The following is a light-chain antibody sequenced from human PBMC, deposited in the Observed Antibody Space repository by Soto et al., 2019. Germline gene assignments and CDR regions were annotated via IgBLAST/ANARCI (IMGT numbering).Light chain of an antibody. J-gene: IGKJ1*01. CDR2: KAS. Sequence: DIQMTQSPSTLSASVGDRVTITCRASQSITDWLAWYQQKPGKAPKFLIYKASNLEGGVPSRFSGSGSGTEFMLTISSVQPDDFATYYCQYWDDYSWTFGQGTKVEIK. CDR1: QSITDW. CDR3: QYWDDYSWT. V-gene: IGKV1-5*03.